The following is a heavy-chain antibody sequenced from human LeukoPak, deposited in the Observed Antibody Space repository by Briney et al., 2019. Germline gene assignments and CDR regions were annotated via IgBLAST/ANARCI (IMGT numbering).Heavy chain of an antibody. CDR2: ISAYNGNT. CDR3: ARQYYYDSSGYSEGDY. J-gene: IGHJ4*02. V-gene: IGHV1-18*01. CDR1: GYTFTSYG. D-gene: IGHD3-22*01. Sequence: ASVKVSRKASGYTFTSYGISWVRQAPGRGLEWMGWISAYNGNTNYAQKLQGRVTMTTDTSTSTAYMELRSLRSDDTAVYYCARQYYYDSSGYSEGDYWGQGTLVTVPS.